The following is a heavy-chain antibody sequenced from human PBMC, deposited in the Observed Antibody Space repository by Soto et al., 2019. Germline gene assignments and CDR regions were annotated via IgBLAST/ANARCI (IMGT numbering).Heavy chain of an antibody. CDR3: AHTMYNWGSGYFDY. Sequence: QITLKESGPTLVKPTQTLTMTCTFSGFSLSTSGVGVAWIRQPPGKALEWLALIYWDDDKRYSPSLKSRLTITKDTSKSQVVFTMTNMDPVDTATYYCAHTMYNWGSGYFDYWGQGTLGTVSS. CDR2: IYWDDDK. CDR1: GFSLSTSGVG. D-gene: IGHD1-20*01. V-gene: IGHV2-5*02. J-gene: IGHJ4*02.